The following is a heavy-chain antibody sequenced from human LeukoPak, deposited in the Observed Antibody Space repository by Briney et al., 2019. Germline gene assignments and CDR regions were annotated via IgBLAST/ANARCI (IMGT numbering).Heavy chain of an antibody. D-gene: IGHD3-22*01. Sequence: GGSLRLSCAASGFSLSTYWMSWVRQAPGKGLEWVANIKQDGSHKNYVDSVKGRFTISRDNAKNSLYLQLNSLRAEDTALYYCAREDYYDSSGYYYHWGQGTLVTVSS. V-gene: IGHV3-7*03. CDR3: AREDYYDSSGYYYH. CDR1: GFSLSTYW. J-gene: IGHJ4*02. CDR2: IKQDGSHK.